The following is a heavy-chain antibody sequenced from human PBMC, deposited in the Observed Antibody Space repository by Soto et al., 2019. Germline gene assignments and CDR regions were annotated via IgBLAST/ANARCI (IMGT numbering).Heavy chain of an antibody. CDR1: GFTFSTYA. CDR3: AKGRAPSGWYPPYYYGMDV. J-gene: IGHJ6*02. D-gene: IGHD6-19*01. CDR2: VSGSGGNT. Sequence: VQLLESGGGLLQPGGSLRLSCAASGFTFSTYAMTWVRQAPGKGPEWVSSVSGSGGNTLYADSVKGRFTISRDNSKITLYLQMNSLRAGDTAVYYCAKGRAPSGWYPPYYYGMDVWGQGTTVIVSS. V-gene: IGHV3-23*01.